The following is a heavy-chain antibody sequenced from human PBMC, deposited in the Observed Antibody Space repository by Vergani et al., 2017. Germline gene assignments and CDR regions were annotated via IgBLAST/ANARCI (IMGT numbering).Heavy chain of an antibody. V-gene: IGHV1-3*04. J-gene: IGHJ4*02. Sequence: QVQLVQSGAEVKKPGASVKVSCKASGYTFTSYAMHWVRQAPGQRLEWMGWINTGNGNTKYSQKFQGRVTITRDTSASTAYMELSSLRSEDTAVYYCARGRDGDYPFDYWGQGTLVTVSS. CDR3: ARGRDGDYPFDY. CDR1: GYTFTSYA. D-gene: IGHD4-17*01. CDR2: INTGNGNT.